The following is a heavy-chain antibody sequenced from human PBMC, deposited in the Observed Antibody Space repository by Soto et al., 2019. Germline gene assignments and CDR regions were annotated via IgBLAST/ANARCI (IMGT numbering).Heavy chain of an antibody. J-gene: IGHJ4*02. CDR1: GGSISSGGYY. D-gene: IGHD2-21*01. V-gene: IGHV4-31*03. CDR2: IYYSGST. CDR3: ARGGGDELRGGPGFY. Sequence: QVQLQESGPGLVKPSQTLSLTCTVSGGSISSGGYYWSWIRQHPGKGLEWIGYIYYSGSTYYNPSLKSRVTISVDTSKDQVSLKLSSVTAADTAVYYCARGGGDELRGGPGFYWGQGTLVTVSS.